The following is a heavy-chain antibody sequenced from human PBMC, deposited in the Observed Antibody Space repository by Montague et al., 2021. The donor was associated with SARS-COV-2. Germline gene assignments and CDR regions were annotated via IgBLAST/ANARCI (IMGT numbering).Heavy chain of an antibody. D-gene: IGHD3-16*02. CDR1: GFTFSSYE. CDR2: ISSSGSTI. V-gene: IGHV3-48*03. J-gene: IGHJ5*02. CDR3: VAFGGVIVTWFDP. Sequence: SLRLSCAASGFTFSSYEMNWVRQAPGKGLEWVSYISSSGSTIYYVDSVKGRFTISRDNAKNSLYLQMNSLRAEDTAVYYCVAFGGVIVTWFDPWGQGTLVTVSS.